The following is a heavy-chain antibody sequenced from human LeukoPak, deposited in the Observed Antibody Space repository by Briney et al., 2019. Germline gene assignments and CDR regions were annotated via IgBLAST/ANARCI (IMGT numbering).Heavy chain of an antibody. CDR3: ARDPTAAGKGAWFDP. D-gene: IGHD6-13*01. V-gene: IGHV4-39*02. CDR1: GGSISSSGYY. CDR2: IYYSGST. J-gene: IGHJ5*02. Sequence: SETLSLTCTVSGGSISSSGYYRRWLRQPPGKGLEWIGSIYYSGSTYYNPSLKSRVTISVDTSKNQFSLKLSSVAAADTAVYCCARDPTAAGKGAWFDPWGQGTLVTVSS.